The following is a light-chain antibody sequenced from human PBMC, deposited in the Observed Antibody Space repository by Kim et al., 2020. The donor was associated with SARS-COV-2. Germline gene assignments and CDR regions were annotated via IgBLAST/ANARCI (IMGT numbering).Light chain of an antibody. CDR1: RSVSTF. CDR2: DAS. Sequence: EIVLTQSPATLSLSPGERATLSCRASRSVSTFLAWYQQKPGQAPRLLIYDASNRATGIPPRFSGSGSGTDFTLTISSLEPDDFAVYYCHHRRDWPLTFGGGTKVDIK. V-gene: IGKV3-11*01. J-gene: IGKJ4*01. CDR3: HHRRDWPLT.